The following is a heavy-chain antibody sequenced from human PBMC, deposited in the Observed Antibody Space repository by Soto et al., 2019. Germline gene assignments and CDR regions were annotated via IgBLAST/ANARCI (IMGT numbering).Heavy chain of an antibody. CDR2: ISGSGGST. CDR3: ASQVGHFRSFGELFESKFADDY. CDR1: GFTFSSYA. V-gene: IGHV3-23*01. Sequence: EVQLLESGGGLVQPGGSLRLSCAASGFTFSSYAMSWVRQAPGKGLEWVSAISGSGGSTYYADSVKGRFTISRDNSKNTLYLQMNSLRAEDTAVYYCASQVGHFRSFGELFESKFADDYWGQGTLVTVSS. D-gene: IGHD3-10*01. J-gene: IGHJ4*02.